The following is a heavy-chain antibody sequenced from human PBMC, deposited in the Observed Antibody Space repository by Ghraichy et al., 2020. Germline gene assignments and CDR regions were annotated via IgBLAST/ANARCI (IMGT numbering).Heavy chain of an antibody. CDR2: INHSGST. Sequence: SETLSLTCAVYGGSFSGYYWSWIRQPPGKGLEWIGEINHSGSTNYNPSLKSRVTISVDTSKNQFSLKLSSVTAADTAVYYCVYCSSTSCPLNKIHHWGQGTLVTVSS. D-gene: IGHD2-2*01. V-gene: IGHV4-34*01. CDR1: GGSFSGYY. J-gene: IGHJ1*01. CDR3: VYCSSTSCPLNKIHH.